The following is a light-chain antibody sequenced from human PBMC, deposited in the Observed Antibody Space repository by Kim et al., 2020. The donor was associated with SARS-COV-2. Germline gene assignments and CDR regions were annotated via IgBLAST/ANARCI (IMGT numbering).Light chain of an antibody. CDR2: EAS. V-gene: IGKV1-5*03. CDR1: EDTGTL. Sequence: SASVRDRVTTRCRASEDTGTLLAWYQQKPGKAPKLLIYEASLLETGVPSRFSGSRFGTGFTLTISSLQPDDFATYYCQHYSRFPYTFGQGTKLEI. CDR3: QHYSRFPYT. J-gene: IGKJ2*01.